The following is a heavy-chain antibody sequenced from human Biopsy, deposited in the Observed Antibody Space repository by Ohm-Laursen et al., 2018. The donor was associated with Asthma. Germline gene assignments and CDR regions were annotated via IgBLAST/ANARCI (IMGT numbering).Heavy chain of an antibody. Sequence: SLRLSCAALGFAVSRDHMFWVRQAPGKGLEWVLVIYSGGTSHTADSVRGRFTISRDYSKNTLYLQMHSLRAEDTAVYYCARGDSSNWSHYYFDYWGQGTLVTVSS. J-gene: IGHJ4*02. CDR1: GFAVSRDH. V-gene: IGHV3-53*01. CDR2: IYSGGTS. D-gene: IGHD3-22*01. CDR3: ARGDSSNWSHYYFDY.